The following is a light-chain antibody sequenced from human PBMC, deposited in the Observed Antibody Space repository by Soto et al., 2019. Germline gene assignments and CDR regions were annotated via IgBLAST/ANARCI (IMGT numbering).Light chain of an antibody. V-gene: IGKV1-5*01. Sequence: DVQMTQSLSTLSASVGDRVTITFRASQSMSSWLAWYQQKPGTAPKLLIYHASTLESGVPSRFSGSGSGTEFTLTINSLQPEDLATYYFQQLNSYPISSAQGAGPEIK. J-gene: IGKJ5*01. CDR1: QSMSSW. CDR2: HAS. CDR3: QQLNSYPIS.